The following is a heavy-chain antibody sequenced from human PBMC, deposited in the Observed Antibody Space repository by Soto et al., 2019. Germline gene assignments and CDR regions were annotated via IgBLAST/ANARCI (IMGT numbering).Heavy chain of an antibody. D-gene: IGHD6-13*01. J-gene: IGHJ5*02. CDR1: GCTFSAYG. CDR2: IIPMHDTT. V-gene: IGHV1-69*10. CDR3: ARDQKFNRAGKMRWFAP. Sequence: GASVKVSCKVSGCTFSAYGISWLRQAPGQGLEWMGGIIPMHDTTNYAQKFQGRVTITANTSISTAYMELSSLRSEDTAVYYCARDQKFNRAGKMRWFAPWGQGTLVTVSS.